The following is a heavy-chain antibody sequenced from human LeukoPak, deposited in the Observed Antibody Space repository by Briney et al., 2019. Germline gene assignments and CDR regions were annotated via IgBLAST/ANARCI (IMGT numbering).Heavy chain of an antibody. Sequence: PGGSLRLSCAASGFSFSGYWMTWVRQAAGKGLEWVANIKEDGSEKYYADFVKGRFTISRDNAKNSLDLQMNSLRAEDTAVYYCARRGSTDYWGQGTLVTVSS. CDR3: ARRGSTDY. D-gene: IGHD2/OR15-2a*01. J-gene: IGHJ4*02. CDR2: IKEDGSEK. V-gene: IGHV3-7*03. CDR1: GFSFSGYW.